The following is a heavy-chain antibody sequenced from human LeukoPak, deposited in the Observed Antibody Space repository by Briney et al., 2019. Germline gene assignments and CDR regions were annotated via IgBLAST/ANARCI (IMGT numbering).Heavy chain of an antibody. Sequence: PGGSLRLSCAASGFSDYSYDVTWVRQAPGKGLEFVSLIYTNDNTFYGDSVKGRFTISRDNSKNTVYLQMNSLRAEDTAVYYCARSQWLILPFDYWGQGTLVTVSS. CDR3: ARSQWLILPFDY. D-gene: IGHD6-19*01. J-gene: IGHJ4*02. CDR2: IYTNDNT. CDR1: GFSDYSYD. V-gene: IGHV3-53*01.